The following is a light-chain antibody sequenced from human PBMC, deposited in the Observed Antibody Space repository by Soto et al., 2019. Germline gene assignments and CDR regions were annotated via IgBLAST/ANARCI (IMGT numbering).Light chain of an antibody. V-gene: IGKV3-11*01. J-gene: IGKJ5*01. CDR2: DAS. CDR3: QQRSNWPPIT. Sequence: EMAMTQSPATLSVAPGERAILSCRASQNVYTNLAWYQQKPGQAPRLLIFDASTRATGIPARFSGSGSGTDFTLTISSLEPEDFAVYYCQQRSNWPPITFGQGTRLEIK. CDR1: QNVYTN.